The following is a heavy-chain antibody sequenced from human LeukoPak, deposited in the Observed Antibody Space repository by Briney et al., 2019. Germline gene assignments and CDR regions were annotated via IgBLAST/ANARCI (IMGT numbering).Heavy chain of an antibody. CDR2: ISYDGSNK. Sequence: PGGSLRVSCAASGFTFSSYGMHWVRQAPGKGLEWVAVISYDGSNKYYADSVKGRFTISRDNSKNTLYLQMNSLRAEDTAVYYCAKDLVRMLNYYGMDVWGQGTTVTVSS. D-gene: IGHD2-15*01. CDR1: GFTFSSYG. J-gene: IGHJ6*02. CDR3: AKDLVRMLNYYGMDV. V-gene: IGHV3-30*18.